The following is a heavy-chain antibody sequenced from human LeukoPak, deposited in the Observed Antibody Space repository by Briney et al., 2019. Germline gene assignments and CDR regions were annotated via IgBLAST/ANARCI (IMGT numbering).Heavy chain of an antibody. CDR1: GGSISSSTYY. D-gene: IGHD6-13*01. V-gene: IGHV4-39*01. J-gene: IGHJ3*02. Sequence: PSETLSLTCTVSGGSISSSTYYWCWIRQPPGKGLERIGSIYYSGSTYYNPSLKSQVTISVDTSKNQFSLKLSSVTAADTAVHYCAPRSSWYNAFDIWGQGTMVTVS. CDR2: IYYSGST. CDR3: APRSSWYNAFDI.